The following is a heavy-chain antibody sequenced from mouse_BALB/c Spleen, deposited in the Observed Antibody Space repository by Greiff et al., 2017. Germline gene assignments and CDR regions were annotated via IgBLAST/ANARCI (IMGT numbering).Heavy chain of an antibody. CDR3: ARRGVYYGSSYVGWFAY. CDR2: ISYSGST. CDR1: GDSITSGY. D-gene: IGHD1-1*01. Sequence: EVKLVESGPSLVKPSQTLSLTCSVTGDSITSGYWNWIRKFPGNKLEYMGYISYSGSTYYNPSLKSRISITRDTSKNQYYLQLNSVTTEDTATYYCARRGVYYGSSYVGWFAYWGQGTLVTVSA. V-gene: IGHV3-8*02. J-gene: IGHJ3*01.